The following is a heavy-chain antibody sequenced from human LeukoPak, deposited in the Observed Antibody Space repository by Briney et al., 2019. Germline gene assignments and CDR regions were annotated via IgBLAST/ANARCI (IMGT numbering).Heavy chain of an antibody. CDR3: ARVFGYCSSTSCYGGSWFDP. CDR2: IIPIFGTA. Sequence: SVKVSCKACGGTFSSYAISWVRQAPGQGLEWMGGIIPIFGTANYAQKFQGRVTITADKSTGTAYMELSSLRSEDTAVYYCARVFGYCSSTSCYGGSWFDPWGQGTLVTVSS. V-gene: IGHV1-69*06. CDR1: GGTFSSYA. D-gene: IGHD2-2*03. J-gene: IGHJ5*02.